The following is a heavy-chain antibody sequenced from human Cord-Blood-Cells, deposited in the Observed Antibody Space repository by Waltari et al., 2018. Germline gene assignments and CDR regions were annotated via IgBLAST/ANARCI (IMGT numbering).Heavy chain of an antibody. CDR3: ATGGLVGADY. V-gene: IGHV1-24*01. CDR1: GSTLTELS. J-gene: IGHJ4*02. Sequence: QVQLVQSAAEVKKPGVSVKVSCKVSGSTLTELSMHWVRQAPGKGLEWMGGFDHADGETIYAQKFQGRVTLTEDKSTDTAYMELSSLRSEDTAVYYCATGGLVGADYWGQGTLATVAS. CDR2: FDHADGET. D-gene: IGHD1-26*01.